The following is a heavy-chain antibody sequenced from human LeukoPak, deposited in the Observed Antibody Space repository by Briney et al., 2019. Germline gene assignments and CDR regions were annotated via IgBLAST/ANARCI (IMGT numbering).Heavy chain of an antibody. CDR3: AKALYCGGDCYNY. Sequence: DSVKGRFTISRDNSRNMVYLQMNSLRAEDTAVYYCAKALYCGGDCYNYWGQGTLVTVSS. J-gene: IGHJ4*02. V-gene: IGHV3-23*01. D-gene: IGHD2-21*02.